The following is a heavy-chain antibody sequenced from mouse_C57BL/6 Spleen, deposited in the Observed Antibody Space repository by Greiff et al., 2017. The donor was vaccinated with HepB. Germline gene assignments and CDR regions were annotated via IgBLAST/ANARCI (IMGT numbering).Heavy chain of an antibody. J-gene: IGHJ4*01. CDR1: GYTFTSYG. CDR2: IYPSSGNT. Sequence: VQLQQPGAELVRPGASVKFSCKASGYTFTSYGISWVKQRTGQGLEWIGEIYPSSGNTYYNEKFKGKATLTSDKSSSTAYMELRSLTSEASADDFCARKVLWDYAMDYWGQGTSVTVSS. CDR3: ARKVLWDYAMDY. D-gene: IGHD1-1*02. V-gene: IGHV1-81*01.